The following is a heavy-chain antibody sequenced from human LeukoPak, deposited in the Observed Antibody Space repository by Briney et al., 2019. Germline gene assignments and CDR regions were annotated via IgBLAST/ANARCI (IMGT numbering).Heavy chain of an antibody. CDR2: IITIFGTA. D-gene: IGHD6-13*01. CDR3: ARSWYSSSWYTSGIIDY. J-gene: IGHJ4*02. V-gene: IGHV1-69*05. Sequence: ASVTVTCKASGGTFSCYAISWVRQAPGQGLEWMGGIITIFGTANYAQTFHGRVTITTDESTSTAYMELSSLRSDDTAVYYWARSWYSSSWYTSGIIDYWGQGTQVTVSS. CDR1: GGTFSCYA.